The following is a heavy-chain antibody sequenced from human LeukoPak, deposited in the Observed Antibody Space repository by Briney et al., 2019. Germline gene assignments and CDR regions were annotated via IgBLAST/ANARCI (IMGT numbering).Heavy chain of an antibody. V-gene: IGHV3-33*08. D-gene: IGHD5-12*01. CDR1: GFTFSSYG. CDR3: ARGGPLGYSGYPPDY. CDR2: IWYDGSNK. J-gene: IGHJ4*02. Sequence: PGGSLRLSCAASGFTFSSYGMHWVRQAPGKGLEWVAVIWYDGSNKYYADSVKGRFTISRDNSKNTLYLQMNSLRAEDTAVYYCARGGPLGYSGYPPDYWGQGTLVTVSS.